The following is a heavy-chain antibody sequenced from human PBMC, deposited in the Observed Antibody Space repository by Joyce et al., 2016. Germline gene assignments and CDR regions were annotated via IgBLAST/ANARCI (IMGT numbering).Heavy chain of an antibody. CDR3: AAGFCDSTTCYGLDY. V-gene: IGHV1-69*06. CDR2: IVPIFGTP. CDR1: GGTFTRYA. J-gene: IGHJ4*02. Sequence: QVHLVQSGAAVKKPGSSVRVSCKTSGGTFTRYAISWVRQAPAQGLEWMRGIVPIFGTPNYAQRFQGRVTITSYTSTSTADLQLSSLRSEDTAVDYCAAGFCDSTTCYGLDYWGQGALVTVSS. D-gene: IGHD2-2*01.